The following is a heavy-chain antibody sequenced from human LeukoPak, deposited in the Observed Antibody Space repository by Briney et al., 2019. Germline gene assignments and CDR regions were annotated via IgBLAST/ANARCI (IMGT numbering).Heavy chain of an antibody. J-gene: IGHJ4*02. Sequence: ASVKVSCKASGYTFTSYYMHWVRQAPGQGLERMGIINPSGGSTSYAQKFQGRVTMTRDTSTSTVYMELSSLRSEDTAVYYCASSPAVAGRKYYFDYWGQGTLVTVSS. CDR3: ASSPAVAGRKYYFDY. D-gene: IGHD6-19*01. CDR2: INPSGGST. V-gene: IGHV1-46*01. CDR1: GYTFTSYY.